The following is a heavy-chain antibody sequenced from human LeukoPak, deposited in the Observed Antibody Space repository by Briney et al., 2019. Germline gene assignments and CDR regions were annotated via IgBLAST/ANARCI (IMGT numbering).Heavy chain of an antibody. CDR2: IYYSGST. V-gene: IGHV4-39*01. D-gene: IGHD6-6*01. Sequence: SETLSLTCTVSGGSISSSSYYWGWIRQPPGKGLEWIGSIYYSGSTYYNPSLKSRVTISVDTSKNQFSLKLSSVTAADTAVYYCARRLAYSCSWGFGGLYWGQGTLVTVSS. J-gene: IGHJ4*02. CDR1: GGSISSSSYY. CDR3: ARRLAYSCSWGFGGLY.